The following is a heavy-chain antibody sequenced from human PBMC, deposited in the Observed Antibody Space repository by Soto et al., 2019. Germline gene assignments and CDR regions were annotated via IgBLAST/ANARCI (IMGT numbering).Heavy chain of an antibody. D-gene: IGHD2-2*01. CDR3: ARGRCTSTSCFPDY. Sequence: EVQLVESGGGLVQPEGSLRLSCTASGFTFSNYWMHWVRQTPGKGLVWVSRINSDGSPTTYADSVKGRFTISRDNAKNTLFLQMNSLRGEDTAVYYCARGRCTSTSCFPDYWGQGTLVTVSS. CDR2: INSDGSPT. CDR1: GFTFSNYW. V-gene: IGHV3-74*01. J-gene: IGHJ4*02.